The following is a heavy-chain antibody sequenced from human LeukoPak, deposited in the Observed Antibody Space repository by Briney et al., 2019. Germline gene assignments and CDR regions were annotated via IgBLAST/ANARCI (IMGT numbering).Heavy chain of an antibody. D-gene: IGHD2-15*01. CDR1: GSTFSSYA. CDR2: ISYDGSNK. CDR3: ARSGGSRVYYYYYMDV. Sequence: GGSLRLSCAASGSTFSSYAMHWVRQAPGKGLEWVAVISYDGSNKYYADSVKGRFTISRDNSKNTLYLQMNSLRAEDTAVYYCARSGGSRVYYYYYMDVWGKGTTVTVSS. V-gene: IGHV3-30*04. J-gene: IGHJ6*03.